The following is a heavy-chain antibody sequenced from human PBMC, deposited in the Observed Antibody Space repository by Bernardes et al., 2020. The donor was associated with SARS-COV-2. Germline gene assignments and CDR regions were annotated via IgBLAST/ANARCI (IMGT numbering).Heavy chain of an antibody. D-gene: IGHD2-21*01. CDR1: GIPFSTYA. CDR2: ISHDGSDK. CDR3: AKLPSTILLQGS. Sequence: GGSLRLSFVASGIPFSTYAMHWVRQAPGQGLEWVAVISHDGSDKYYADSAKGRFTISRDNSKKTLYLQLNSLRVEDTAVYYCAKLPSTILLQGSWGQGTLVTVSS. J-gene: IGHJ4*02. V-gene: IGHV3-30*18.